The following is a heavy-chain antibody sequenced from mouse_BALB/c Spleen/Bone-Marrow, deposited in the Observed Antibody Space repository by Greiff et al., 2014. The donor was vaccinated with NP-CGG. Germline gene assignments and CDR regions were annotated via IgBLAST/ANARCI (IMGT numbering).Heavy chain of an antibody. J-gene: IGHJ2*01. D-gene: IGHD2-3*01. CDR1: GYTFRSYY. CDR3: ARRDGYFPYYFDY. V-gene: IGHV1S56*01. Sequence: QVQLKQSGPELVKPGASVRISGKASGYTFRSYYIHWVKQRPGQGLEWIGWIYPGNVNTKYNEKFKGKATLTADKSSSTAYMQLSSLTSEDSAVYFCARRDGYFPYYFDYWGQGTTLTVSS. CDR2: IYPGNVNT.